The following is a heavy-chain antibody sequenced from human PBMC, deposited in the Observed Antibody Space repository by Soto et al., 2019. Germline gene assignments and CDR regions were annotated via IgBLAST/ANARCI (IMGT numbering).Heavy chain of an antibody. J-gene: IGHJ4*02. Sequence: QVQLVQSGAEVQKPGASVKVSCKASGYTFTSYGISWVRQAPGQGLEWMGWISTYNDNTNYAQKLQGGVTMTTDTPTSTAYMELRSLSSDDTAVYYGARVPRMFGTDYRGQGSLVIVSS. CDR3: ARVPRMFGTDY. CDR2: ISTYNDNT. CDR1: GYTFTSYG. D-gene: IGHD3-10*02. V-gene: IGHV1-18*01.